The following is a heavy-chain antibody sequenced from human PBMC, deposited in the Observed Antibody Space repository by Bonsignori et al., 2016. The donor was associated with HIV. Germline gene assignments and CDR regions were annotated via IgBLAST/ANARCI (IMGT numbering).Heavy chain of an antibody. Sequence: EVQLVQSGAQVKKPGESLRISCKSSGNTFPTPWISWVAPEARSKASSGWGVIDPSDSDVKYNPTFRGHVTFSADKSINTVYVHLSDLEASDTAIYFCAGLRVVYDSFHPWGQGTRVTVSS. D-gene: IGHD2-8*02. CDR2: IDPSDSDV. CDR3: AGLRVVYDSFHP. V-gene: IGHV5-10-1*03. J-gene: IGHJ5*02. CDR1: GNTFPTPW.